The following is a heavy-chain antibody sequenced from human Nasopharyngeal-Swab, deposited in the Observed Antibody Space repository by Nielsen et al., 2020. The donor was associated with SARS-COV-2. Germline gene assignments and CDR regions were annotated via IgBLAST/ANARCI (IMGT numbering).Heavy chain of an antibody. D-gene: IGHD2-2*02. J-gene: IGHJ6*02. V-gene: IGHV4-59*01. CDR1: GGSISSYY. CDR2: IYYSGST. Sequence: SETLSLTCTVSGGSISSYYWSCIRQPPGKGLEWIGYIYYSGSTNYNPSLKSRVTISVDTSKNQFSLKLSSVTAADTAEYYCARMEVEHCSSTSCYTGNYYYYGMDVWGQGTTVTVSS. CDR3: ARMEVEHCSSTSCYTGNYYYYGMDV.